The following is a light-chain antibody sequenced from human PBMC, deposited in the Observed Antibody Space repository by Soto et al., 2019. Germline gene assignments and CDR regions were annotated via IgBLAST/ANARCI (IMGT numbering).Light chain of an antibody. CDR3: HRRNT. J-gene: IGKJ5*01. Sequence: EIVLTQSPATLSLSPGERATLSCRASQSVSSYLAWYQQKPGQAPRLLIYDASNRATGIPARFSGSGSGTDFTLTISSVEPEDFALYYCHRRNTFGQGTRVEIK. CDR2: DAS. V-gene: IGKV3-11*01. CDR1: QSVSSY.